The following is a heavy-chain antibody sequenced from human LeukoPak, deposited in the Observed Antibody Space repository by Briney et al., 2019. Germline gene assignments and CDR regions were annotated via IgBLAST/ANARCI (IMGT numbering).Heavy chain of an antibody. CDR1: GGSISSSNW. J-gene: IGHJ3*02. D-gene: IGHD1-26*01. V-gene: IGHV4-4*02. CDR2: IYHSGST. Sequence: SETLSLTCAVSGGSISSSNWWSWVRQPPGKGLEWIGEIYHSGSTNYNPSLKSRVTISVDKSKNQFSLKLSSVTAADTAVYYCARPAVGANLVHAFDIWGQGTMVTVSS. CDR3: ARPAVGANLVHAFDI.